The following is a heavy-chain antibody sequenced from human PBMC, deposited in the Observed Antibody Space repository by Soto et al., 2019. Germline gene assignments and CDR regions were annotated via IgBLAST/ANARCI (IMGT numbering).Heavy chain of an antibody. CDR1: GGYVSDKTDY. J-gene: IGHJ4*02. V-gene: IGHV4-61*01. CDR2: VYYSGTT. Sequence: SETLSLTYSVSGGYVSDKTDYWSWIRQPPGKSLEWIGYVYYSGTTNYNPSLKSRVTISVDLSKNRFSLRLSSVTTADTALYYCARTTAVPNTLRSRYFFDYWGQGTLVTVSS. D-gene: IGHD4-17*01. CDR3: ARTTAVPNTLRSRYFFDY.